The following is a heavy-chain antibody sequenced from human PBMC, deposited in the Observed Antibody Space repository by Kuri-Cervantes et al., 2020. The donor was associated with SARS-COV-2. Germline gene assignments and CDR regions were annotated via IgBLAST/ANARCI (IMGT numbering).Heavy chain of an antibody. CDR2: IYYSGST. D-gene: IGHD2-2*01. CDR1: GGSISSSSYY. J-gene: IGHJ5*02. Sequence: GSLRLSCTVSGGSISSSSYYWGWIRQPPGKGLEWIGSIYYSGSTYYNPSLKSRVTISVDTSKNQFSLKLSSVTAADTAVYYCARRICSSTSCYYYNWFDPWGQGTLVTVSS. CDR3: ARRICSSTSCYYYNWFDP. V-gene: IGHV4-39*01.